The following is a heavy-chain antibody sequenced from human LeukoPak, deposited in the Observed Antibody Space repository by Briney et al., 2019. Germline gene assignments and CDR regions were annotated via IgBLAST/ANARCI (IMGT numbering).Heavy chain of an antibody. V-gene: IGHV5-51*01. D-gene: IGHD1-26*01. CDR3: ARRPYSGSPNWFDP. CDR1: GHRFTNHW. Sequence: GESLKISCEVSGHRFTNHWIGWVRQMPGKGLEWMGIINLGDSDTKYSPSFRGQVTISLDKSISTACLQWRSLKASDTAMYYCARRPYSGSPNWFDPWGQGTLVTVSS. J-gene: IGHJ5*02. CDR2: INLGDSDT.